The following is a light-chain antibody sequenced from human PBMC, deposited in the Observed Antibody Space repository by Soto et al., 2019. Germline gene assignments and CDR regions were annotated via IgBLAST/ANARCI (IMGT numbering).Light chain of an antibody. J-gene: IGLJ1*01. V-gene: IGLV2-8*01. Sequence: QSVLTQPPSASGSPGQSVAISCTGTSSDVGATDYVPWYQQHSGKAPKLLLYEVNKRPSGVPDRFSGSKSGNTASLTVSALQADDEADYYCISHAGASNVLGTGTKLTVL. CDR3: ISHAGASNV. CDR2: EVN. CDR1: SSDVGATDY.